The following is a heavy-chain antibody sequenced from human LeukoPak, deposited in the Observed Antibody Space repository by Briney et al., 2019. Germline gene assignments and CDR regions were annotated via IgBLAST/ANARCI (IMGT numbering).Heavy chain of an antibody. J-gene: IGHJ4*02. V-gene: IGHV4-4*09. Sequence: SETLSLTCTVSGGSISSYYWSWIRQPPGKGLEWIGYIYTSGSTNYNPSLKSRVTISVDTSKNQLSLKLSSVTAADTAVYYCAAGDSSGYIGFGYWGQGTLVTVSS. D-gene: IGHD3-22*01. CDR2: IYTSGST. CDR3: AAGDSSGYIGFGY. CDR1: GGSISSYY.